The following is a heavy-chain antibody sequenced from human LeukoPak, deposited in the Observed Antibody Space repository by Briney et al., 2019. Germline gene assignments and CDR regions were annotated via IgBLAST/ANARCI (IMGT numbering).Heavy chain of an antibody. J-gene: IGHJ3*02. Sequence: PSQTLSLTCTVSGGSISSGGYYLSWIRQHPGKGLEWIVYIYYSGSTYYNPSLKSRVTISVDTSKNQFSLKLSSVTAADTAVYYCARSPDIVVVPAARTQGAFDIWGQGTMVTVSS. V-gene: IGHV4-31*03. CDR1: GGSISSGGYY. D-gene: IGHD2-2*01. CDR2: IYYSGST. CDR3: ARSPDIVVVPAARTQGAFDI.